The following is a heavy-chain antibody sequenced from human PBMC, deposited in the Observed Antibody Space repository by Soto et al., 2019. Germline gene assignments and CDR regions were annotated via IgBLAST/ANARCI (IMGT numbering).Heavy chain of an antibody. V-gene: IGHV3-30-3*01. CDR2: ISYDGSNK. D-gene: IGHD3-22*01. CDR1: GFTFSSYA. J-gene: IGHJ3*02. Sequence: QVQLVESGGGVVQPGRSLRLSCAASGFTFSSYAMHWVRQAPGKGLEWVAVISYDGSNKYYADSVKGRFTISRDNSKITLYLQMNSLRAEDTAVYYCARGGEGITMIVVVITGAFDIWGQGTMVTVSS. CDR3: ARGGEGITMIVVVITGAFDI.